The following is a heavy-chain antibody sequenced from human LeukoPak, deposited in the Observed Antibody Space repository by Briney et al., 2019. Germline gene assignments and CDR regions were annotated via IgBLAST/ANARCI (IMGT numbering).Heavy chain of an antibody. CDR1: GFTFSDYE. J-gene: IGHJ4*02. Sequence: GGSLRLSCAASGFTFSDYEMNWVRQAPGKGLEWLSYIGRSGSAIHYADSVKGRFTISRDNAKNSLYLQMNILRDEDTAMYYCARDIYLDYWGQGTLVTVSS. CDR3: ARDIYLDY. V-gene: IGHV3-48*03. CDR2: IGRSGSAI.